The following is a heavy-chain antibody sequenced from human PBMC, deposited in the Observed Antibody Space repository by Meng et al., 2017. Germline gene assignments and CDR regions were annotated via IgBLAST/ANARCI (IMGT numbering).Heavy chain of an antibody. D-gene: IGHD5-12*01. J-gene: IGHJ4*02. CDR2: INPSGGST. CDR3: ARVKSNVDIVATLDY. V-gene: IGHV1-46*01. Sequence: ASVKVSCKASGYTFTSYHMHWVRQAPGQGLEWMGIINPSGGSTSYAQKFQGRVTMTRDTSTSTVYMELSSLRSEDTAVYYCARVKSNVDIVATLDYWGQGTLVTVSS. CDR1: GYTFTSYH.